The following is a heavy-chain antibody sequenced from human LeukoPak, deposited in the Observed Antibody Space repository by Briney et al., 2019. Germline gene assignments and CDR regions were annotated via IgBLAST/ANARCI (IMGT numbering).Heavy chain of an antibody. CDR1: GSTFTDAW. V-gene: IGHV3-15*01. CDR2: VKSKARGGTT. Sequence: GGSLRLSCAASGSTFTDAWMGWARQAPGRGLEWVGRVKSKARGGTTDYAAPVKGRFTIAGDDSKDTVDLQMNSLKTEDTAVYYCTTDHFNWGRGTLVTVSS. J-gene: IGHJ4*02. CDR3: TTDHFN.